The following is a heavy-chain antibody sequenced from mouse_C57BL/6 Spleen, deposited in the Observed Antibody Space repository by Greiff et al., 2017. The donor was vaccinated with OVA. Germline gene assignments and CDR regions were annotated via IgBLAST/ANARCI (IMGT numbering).Heavy chain of an antibody. CDR3: ARDRIITTVVEVYYAMDY. Sequence: EVKLMESGGGLVKPGGSLKLSCAASGFTFSSYAMSWVRQTPEKRLEWVATISDGGSYTYYPDNVKGRFTISRDNAKTNLYLQMNHMQSENTALYYCARDRIITTVVEVYYAMDYWGQGTSVPVSS. D-gene: IGHD1-1*01. V-gene: IGHV5-4*01. J-gene: IGHJ4*01. CDR1: GFTFSSYA. CDR2: ISDGGSYT.